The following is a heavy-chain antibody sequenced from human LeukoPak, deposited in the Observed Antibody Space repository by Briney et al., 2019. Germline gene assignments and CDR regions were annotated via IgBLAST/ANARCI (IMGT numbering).Heavy chain of an antibody. CDR3: AKDTGGSYAFDI. Sequence: GGSLRLSCAASGFTFDDYAMHWVRQAPGKGLECVSLISGDGGSTYYADSVKGRLTISRDNSENSLYLQMNSLRTEDTALYYCAKDTGGSYAFDIWGQGTMVTVSS. V-gene: IGHV3-43*02. CDR1: GFTFDDYA. D-gene: IGHD1-26*01. CDR2: ISGDGGST. J-gene: IGHJ3*02.